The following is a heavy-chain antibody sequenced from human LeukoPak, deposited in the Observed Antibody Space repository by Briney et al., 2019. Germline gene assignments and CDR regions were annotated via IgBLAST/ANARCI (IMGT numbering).Heavy chain of an antibody. CDR1: GGSIKSYY. V-gene: IGHV4-59*01. D-gene: IGHD4-17*01. CDR3: ARARDYGDYVSVGAGY. CDR2: IYYTGST. J-gene: IGHJ4*02. Sequence: SETLSLTCTVSGGSIKSYYWSWIRQPPGKGLEWIGYIYYTGSTNYNPSLKSRVTISVDTSKNQFSLKLSSVTAADTAVYYCARARDYGDYVSVGAGYWGQGTLVTVSS.